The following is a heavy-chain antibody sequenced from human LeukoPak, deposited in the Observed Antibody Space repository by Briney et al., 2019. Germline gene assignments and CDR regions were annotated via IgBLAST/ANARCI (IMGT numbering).Heavy chain of an antibody. Sequence: SETLSLTCTVSGGSISISTYCWGWIRQPPGKGLEWIGSIFYSGRTYYNPSLKSRVTMSVDTSKNQFSLRLSSVNAADTAVYYCARYGWELLGYYYYYMDVWGKGTTVTVSS. V-gene: IGHV4-39*07. CDR3: ARYGWELLGYYYYYMDV. CDR1: GGSISISTYC. D-gene: IGHD1-26*01. J-gene: IGHJ6*03. CDR2: IFYSGRT.